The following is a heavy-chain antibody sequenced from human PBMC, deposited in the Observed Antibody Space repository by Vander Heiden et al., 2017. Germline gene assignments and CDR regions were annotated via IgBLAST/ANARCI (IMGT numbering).Heavy chain of an antibody. CDR1: GFTCVHYA. D-gene: IGHD3-16*01. CDR3: AKDLSSWGWFDP. CDR2: VSWNSGSI. Sequence: EVQLVESEVGLVQPGRSLRFSCAASGFTCVHYAMHWVREAPGKGLEWVSGVSWNSGSIGYADSVKGRFTISRDNAKNSLYLQMNSLRAEDTALYYCAKDLSSWGWFDPWGQGTLVTVSA. J-gene: IGHJ5*02. V-gene: IGHV3-9*01.